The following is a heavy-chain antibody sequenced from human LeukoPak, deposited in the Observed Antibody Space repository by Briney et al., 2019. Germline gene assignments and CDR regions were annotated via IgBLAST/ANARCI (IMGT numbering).Heavy chain of an antibody. CDR1: GGSISSSSYY. CDR2: IYYSGST. Sequence: SETLSLTCTVSGGSISSSSYYWGWIRQPPGKGLGWIGGIYYSGSTYYNPSLKSRVTISVDTSKNQFSLKLSSVTAADTAVYYCARQVPAAILRGGAYGMDVWGQGTTVTVSS. D-gene: IGHD2-2*02. V-gene: IGHV4-39*01. CDR3: ARQVPAAILRGGAYGMDV. J-gene: IGHJ6*02.